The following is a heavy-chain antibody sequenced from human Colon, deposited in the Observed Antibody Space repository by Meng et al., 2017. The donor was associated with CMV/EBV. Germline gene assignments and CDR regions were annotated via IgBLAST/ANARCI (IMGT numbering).Heavy chain of an antibody. D-gene: IGHD2-15*01. Sequence: GESLKISCTASGLTFSDSFMSWVRQAPGKGLEWVANIKQDGSEKFYVDSVKGRFTISRDNARKSPYLQMDNLRAEDTAVYYCARLVVGDNDYFDYWGQGTLVTVSS. CDR3: ARLVVGDNDYFDY. J-gene: IGHJ4*02. CDR2: IKQDGSEK. CDR1: GLTFSDSF. V-gene: IGHV3-7*01.